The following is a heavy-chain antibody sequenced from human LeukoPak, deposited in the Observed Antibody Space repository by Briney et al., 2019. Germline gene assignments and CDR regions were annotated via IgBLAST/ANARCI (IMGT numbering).Heavy chain of an antibody. CDR3: ARGGTYYYDSSGYKVFDY. D-gene: IGHD3-22*01. V-gene: IGHV6-1*01. CDR1: GDSVSSNSAA. J-gene: IGHJ4*02. Sequence: SQTLSLTCAISGDSVSSNSAAWSWIRQSPSRGLEWLGRTYYRSKWSNDYTLSVKSRITINPDTSKNQFSLQLNSVTPEDTAVCYCARGGTYYYDSSGYKVFDYWGQGTLVTVSS. CDR2: TYYRSKWSN.